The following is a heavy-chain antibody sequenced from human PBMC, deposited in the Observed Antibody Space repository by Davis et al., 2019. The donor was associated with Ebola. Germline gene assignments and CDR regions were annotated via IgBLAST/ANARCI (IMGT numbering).Heavy chain of an antibody. J-gene: IGHJ3*01. D-gene: IGHD6-19*01. Sequence: GESLKISCAASGFIFSNYWMSWVRQAPGKGPECVSAISDSGGSTYYADSVKGRFTISRDNSKNTLYLQMNSLRVEDTAIYYCAKDTSNVWFDVWGQGTMVTVSS. CDR1: GFIFSNYW. CDR2: ISDSGGST. CDR3: AKDTSNVWFDV. V-gene: IGHV3-23*01.